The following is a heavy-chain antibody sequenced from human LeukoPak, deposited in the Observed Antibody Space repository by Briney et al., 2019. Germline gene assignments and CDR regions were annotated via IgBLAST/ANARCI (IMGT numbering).Heavy chain of an antibody. CDR1: GFSFSNYG. CDR2: ISYDGSDK. V-gene: IGHV3-30*03. J-gene: IGHJ4*02. CDR3: ARGGIAAAFDY. Sequence: GGSLRLSCAASGFSFSNYGMHWVRQAPGKGLEWVAVISYDGSDKYYGDSVKGRFSISRDNVKNTLFLQMNSLRAEDTAVYYCARGGIAAAFDYWGQGTLVTVSS. D-gene: IGHD6-13*01.